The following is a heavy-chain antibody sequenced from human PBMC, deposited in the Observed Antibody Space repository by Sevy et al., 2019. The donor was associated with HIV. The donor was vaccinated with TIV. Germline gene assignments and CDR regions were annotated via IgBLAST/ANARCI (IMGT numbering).Heavy chain of an antibody. Sequence: SDTLSLTCTVSGGSISNNYWIWIRQPAGKGLEWIGRMYHSGNTNYNPSLKSRVTMSVDTSKKQFSLKVTSVTAADTAVYYCARGVNEGNWFDAWGQGTLVTVSS. V-gene: IGHV4-4*07. CDR1: GGSISNNY. J-gene: IGHJ5*02. D-gene: IGHD2-8*01. CDR2: MYHSGNT. CDR3: ARGVNEGNWFDA.